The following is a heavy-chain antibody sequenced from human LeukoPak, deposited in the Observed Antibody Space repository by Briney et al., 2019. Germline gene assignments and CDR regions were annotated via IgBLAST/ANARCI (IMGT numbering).Heavy chain of an antibody. CDR3: AREPISSGTYYPRSDY. CDR2: INTYNGNT. V-gene: IGHV1-18*01. CDR1: GYIFANYG. D-gene: IGHD3-10*01. J-gene: IGHJ4*02. Sequence: ASVKVSCKASGYIFANYGFAWVRQAPGQGLEWMGWINTYNGNTKYSQKLQGRVTVNTDTSTSTAYMELRSLASDDTAMYYCAREPISSGTYYPRSDYWGQGTLVTVSS.